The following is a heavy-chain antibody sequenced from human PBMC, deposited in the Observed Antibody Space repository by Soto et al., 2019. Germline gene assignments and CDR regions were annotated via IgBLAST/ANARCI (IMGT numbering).Heavy chain of an antibody. Sequence: SETLSLTCTVSGGSISSYYWSWIRQPPGKGLEWIGYIYYSGSTNYNPSLKSRVTISVDTSKNQFSLKLSSVTAADTAVYYCARHWGTAMVTYYFDYWGQGTLVTVSS. CDR3: ARHWGTAMVTYYFDY. CDR2: IYYSGST. V-gene: IGHV4-59*08. D-gene: IGHD5-18*01. CDR1: GGSISSYY. J-gene: IGHJ4*02.